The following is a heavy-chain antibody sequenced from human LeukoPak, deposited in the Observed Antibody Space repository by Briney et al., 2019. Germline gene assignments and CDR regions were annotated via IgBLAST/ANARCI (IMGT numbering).Heavy chain of an antibody. CDR1: GYTFTSYD. Sequence: ASVKVSCKASGYTFTSYDINWVRQASGQGLEWMGWMNPNSGNTGYAQKFQGRVTMTRNTSISTAYMELSSLRSEDTAVYYCARDSSDGYNNEFDPWGQGTLVTVSS. D-gene: IGHD5-24*01. V-gene: IGHV1-8*01. J-gene: IGHJ5*02. CDR2: MNPNSGNT. CDR3: ARDSSDGYNNEFDP.